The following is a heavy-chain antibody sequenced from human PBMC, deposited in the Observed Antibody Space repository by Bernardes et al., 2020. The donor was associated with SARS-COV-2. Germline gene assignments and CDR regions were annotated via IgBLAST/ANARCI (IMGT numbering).Heavy chain of an antibody. V-gene: IGHV4-39*07. CDR2: IYYSGST. CDR1: GGSISSSSYY. Sequence: SETLSLTCTVSGGSISSSSYYWGWIRQPPGKGLEWIGSIYYSGSTYYNPSLKSRVTISVDTSKNQFSLKLSSVTAADTAVYYCASDNFWSGQRPTTDVWGKGTTVTVSS. D-gene: IGHD3-3*01. CDR3: ASDNFWSGQRPTTDV. J-gene: IGHJ6*04.